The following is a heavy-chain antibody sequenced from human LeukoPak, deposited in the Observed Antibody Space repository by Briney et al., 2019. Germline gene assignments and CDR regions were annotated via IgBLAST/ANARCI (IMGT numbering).Heavy chain of an antibody. CDR3: ARGRIQLNLEY. J-gene: IGHJ4*02. CDR2: ISSSGTTK. D-gene: IGHD5-18*01. Sequence: GGSLRLSCAASGFTFSSYKMHWVRQAPGKGLEWVSYISSSGTTKYYADSVKGRFTISRDSAKNTLYLQMNSLRAEDTVVYYCARGRIQLNLEYWGQGTLVTVSS. V-gene: IGHV3-48*03. CDR1: GFTFSSYK.